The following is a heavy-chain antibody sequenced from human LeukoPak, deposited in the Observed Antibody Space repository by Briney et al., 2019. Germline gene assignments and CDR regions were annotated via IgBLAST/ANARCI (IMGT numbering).Heavy chain of an antibody. CDR3: ARDSSNYDILTGYYLARYFDY. CDR2: ISSSSSYI. V-gene: IGHV3-21*01. J-gene: IGHJ4*02. Sequence: GGSLRLSCAASGFTFSSYSMNWVRQAPGKGLEWVSSISSSSSYIYYADSVKGRFTISRDNAKNSLYLQMNSLRAEDTAVYYCARDSSNYDILTGYYLARYFDYWGQGTLVTVSS. CDR1: GFTFSSYS. D-gene: IGHD3-9*01.